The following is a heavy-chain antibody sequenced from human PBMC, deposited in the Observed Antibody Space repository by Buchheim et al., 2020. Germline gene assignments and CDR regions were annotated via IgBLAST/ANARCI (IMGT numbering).Heavy chain of an antibody. V-gene: IGHV4-59*08. D-gene: IGHD3-16*02. Sequence: QVQLQESGLGLVKPSETLSLTCTVSGGSISSYYWSWIRQPPGKGLEWIGYIYYSGSTNYNPSLKSRVTISVDTSKNQFSLNLSSVTAADTAVYYCARQERMITFGGVIATRFDYWGQGTL. J-gene: IGHJ4*02. CDR1: GGSISSYY. CDR3: ARQERMITFGGVIATRFDY. CDR2: IYYSGST.